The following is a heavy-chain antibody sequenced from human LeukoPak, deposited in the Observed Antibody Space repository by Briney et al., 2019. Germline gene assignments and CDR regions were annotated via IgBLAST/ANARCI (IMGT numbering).Heavy chain of an antibody. Sequence: SETLSLTCAVYGGSFSGYYWSWIRQPPGKGLEWIGSIYYSGSTYYNPSLKSRVTISVDTSKNQFSLKLSSVTAADTAVYYCARLHTALGIYWGQGTLVTVSS. D-gene: IGHD5-18*01. CDR3: ARLHTALGIY. J-gene: IGHJ4*02. CDR2: IYYSGST. CDR1: GGSFSGYY. V-gene: IGHV4-34*01.